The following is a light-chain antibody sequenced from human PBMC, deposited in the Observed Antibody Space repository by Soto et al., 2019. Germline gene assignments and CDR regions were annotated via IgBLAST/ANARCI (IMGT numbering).Light chain of an antibody. CDR1: QSVSSN. J-gene: IGKJ2*01. V-gene: IGKV3-15*01. CDR2: AVS. Sequence: EIEMTQSPATLSVSQGERATLSCRASQSVSSNLAWFQQKPGQAPRLLLYAVSTRATGVPGRFSGSGSGTEFTLTISSLQSEDSAVYYCQQHNHWPSFGQGTKLEIK. CDR3: QQHNHWPS.